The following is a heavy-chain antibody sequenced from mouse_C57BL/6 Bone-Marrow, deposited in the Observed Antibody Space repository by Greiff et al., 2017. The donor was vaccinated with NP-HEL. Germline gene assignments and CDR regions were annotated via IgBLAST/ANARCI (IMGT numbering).Heavy chain of an antibody. CDR3: AKGYEYDTWFAY. J-gene: IGHJ3*01. Sequence: VQLQESGAELARPGASVKLSCKASGYTFTSYGISWVKQRTGQGLEWIGEIYPRSGNTYYNEKFKGKATLTADKSSSTAYMELRSLTSEDSAVYFCAKGYEYDTWFAYWGQGTLVTVSA. CDR1: GYTFTSYG. CDR2: IYPRSGNT. V-gene: IGHV1-81*01. D-gene: IGHD2-4*01.